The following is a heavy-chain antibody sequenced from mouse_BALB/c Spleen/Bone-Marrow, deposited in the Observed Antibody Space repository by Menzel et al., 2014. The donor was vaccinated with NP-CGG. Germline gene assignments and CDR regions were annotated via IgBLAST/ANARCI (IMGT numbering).Heavy chain of an antibody. CDR1: GFSLTTYD. V-gene: IGHV2-9-2*01. Sequence: VHLVESGPGLVAPSQSLSITCTVSGFSLTTYDINWIRQPPGKGLEWLGVIWTGGGTNYNSAFMSRLNITKDNPKSQVFLKMNSLQTDDTAIYYCVREYGNFAWFAYWGQGTLVTVVA. CDR2: IWTGGGT. D-gene: IGHD2-10*02. J-gene: IGHJ3*01. CDR3: VREYGNFAWFAY.